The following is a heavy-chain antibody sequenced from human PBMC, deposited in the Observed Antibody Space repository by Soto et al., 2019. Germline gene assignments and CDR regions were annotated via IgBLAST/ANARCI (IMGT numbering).Heavy chain of an antibody. J-gene: IGHJ6*02. V-gene: IGHV1-18*01. CDR1: GYIFVNYG. CDR2: ISPYTGNT. CDR3: VMVDNYVTPTPQDV. Sequence: QVQLVQSGDEVKKPGASVKVSCKASGYIFVNYGIAWVRQAPRQGLEWMGWISPYTGNTHSASKVQGRLTMXTXTXXSTAYMDLGSLTSDDTAVYYCVMVDNYVTPTPQDVWGQGTTVTVSS. D-gene: IGHD3-16*01.